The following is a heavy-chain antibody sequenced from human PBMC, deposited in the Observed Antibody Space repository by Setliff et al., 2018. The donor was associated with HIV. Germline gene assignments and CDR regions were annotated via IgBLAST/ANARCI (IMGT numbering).Heavy chain of an antibody. CDR1: GGTFSSYT. D-gene: IGHD3-22*01. Sequence: ASVKVSCKASGGTFSSYTISWVRQAPGQGLEWMGRIIPILGIANYAQKFQGRVTITADKSTSTAYMELSSLRSDDTAVYYCARDYYDSSGYIFFPGLPDYWGQGTLVTVSS. V-gene: IGHV1-69*04. CDR2: IIPILGIA. CDR3: ARDYYDSSGYIFFPGLPDY. J-gene: IGHJ4*02.